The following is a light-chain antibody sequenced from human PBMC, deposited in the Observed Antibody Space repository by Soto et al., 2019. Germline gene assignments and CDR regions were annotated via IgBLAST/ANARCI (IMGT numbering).Light chain of an antibody. J-gene: IGKJ4*01. Sequence: EIVMTQSPATLSVSPGERATLSCRASQSVSGNLAWYQQQPGQAPRLLIYGASTRATGFPARFSGSGSGTEFTLTISSLQSEDFAVYYCQQYNNWPLTFGGGTKVDIK. V-gene: IGKV3-15*01. CDR1: QSVSGN. CDR2: GAS. CDR3: QQYNNWPLT.